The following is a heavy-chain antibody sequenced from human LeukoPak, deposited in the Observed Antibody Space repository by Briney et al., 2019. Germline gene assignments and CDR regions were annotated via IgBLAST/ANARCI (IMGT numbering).Heavy chain of an antibody. CDR3: ARDRLAGSYYFDY. Sequence: QPGGSLRLSCAASGFTFSSYAMHWVRQAPGKGLEWVAVISYDGSNKYYADSVKGRFTISRDNSKNTLYLQMNSLRAEDTAVYYCARDRLAGSYYFDYWGQGTLVTVSS. J-gene: IGHJ4*02. D-gene: IGHD6-19*01. V-gene: IGHV3-30-3*01. CDR1: GFTFSSYA. CDR2: ISYDGSNK.